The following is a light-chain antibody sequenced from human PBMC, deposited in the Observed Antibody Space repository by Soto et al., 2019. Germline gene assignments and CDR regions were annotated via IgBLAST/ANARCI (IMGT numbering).Light chain of an antibody. CDR3: GSCTTSSILV. CDR2: EVS. CDR1: SADVGGCNY. Sequence: QSVLTQPASVSGSPGQSITISCTGTSADVGGCNYVSWYQQHPDKAPKVVIYEVSNRPSGVSNRFSGSESGNTASLTISGLQAEDEADYYCGSCTTSSILVFGTGTKVTVL. J-gene: IGLJ1*01. V-gene: IGLV2-14*01.